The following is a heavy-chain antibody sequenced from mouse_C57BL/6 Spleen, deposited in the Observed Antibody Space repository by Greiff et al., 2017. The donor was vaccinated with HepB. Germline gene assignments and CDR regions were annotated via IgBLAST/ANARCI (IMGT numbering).Heavy chain of an antibody. CDR3: ARSIYYGSPYYAMDY. CDR1: GFTFSDYG. J-gene: IGHJ4*01. CDR2: ISSGSSTI. V-gene: IGHV5-17*01. D-gene: IGHD1-1*01. Sequence: EVQLVESGGGLVKPGGSLKLSCAASGFTFSDYGMHWVRQAPEKGLEWVAYISSGSSTIDYADTVKGRFTISRDNAKNTLFLQMTSLRSEDTAMYYCARSIYYGSPYYAMDYWGQGTSVTVSS.